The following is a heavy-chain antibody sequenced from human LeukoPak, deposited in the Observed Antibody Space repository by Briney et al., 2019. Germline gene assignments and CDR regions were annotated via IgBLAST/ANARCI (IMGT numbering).Heavy chain of an antibody. J-gene: IGHJ4*02. CDR1: GFTFSSYS. Sequence: GGSLRLSCAASGFTFSSYSMNWVRKAPGKGLEWVSSISSSSSYIYYADSVKGRFTISRDNAKNSLYLQMNSLRAEDTAVYYCARDQDGSGSYRPQSFDYWGQGTLVTVSS. D-gene: IGHD3-10*01. V-gene: IGHV3-21*01. CDR3: ARDQDGSGSYRPQSFDY. CDR2: ISSSSSYI.